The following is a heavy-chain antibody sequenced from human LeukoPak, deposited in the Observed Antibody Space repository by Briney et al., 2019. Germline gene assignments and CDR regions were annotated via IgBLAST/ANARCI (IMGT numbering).Heavy chain of an antibody. V-gene: IGHV3-21*01. D-gene: IGHD6-19*01. J-gene: IGHJ4*02. CDR1: GFTVSSNY. CDR2: ISSSSSYI. CDR3: ARDGIAVAGTVDY. Sequence: PGGSLRLSCAASGFTVSSNYMSWVRQAPGKGLEWVSSISSSSSYIYYADSVKGRFTISRDNAKNSLYLQMNSLRAEDTAVYYCARDGIAVAGTVDYWGQGTLVTVSS.